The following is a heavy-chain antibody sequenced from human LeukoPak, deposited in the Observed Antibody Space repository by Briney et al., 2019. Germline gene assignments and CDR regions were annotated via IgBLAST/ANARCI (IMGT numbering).Heavy chain of an antibody. J-gene: IGHJ3*02. CDR3: ARPTNWGSGAAGAFDI. V-gene: IGHV1-69*13. Sequence: ASVKVSCKASGGTFSSYAISWVRQAPGQGLEWMGGIIPIFGTANYAQKFKGRVTITADESTSTAYMELSSLRSEDTAVYYCARPTNWGSGAAGAFDIWGQGAMVTVSS. D-gene: IGHD7-27*01. CDR1: GGTFSSYA. CDR2: IIPIFGTA.